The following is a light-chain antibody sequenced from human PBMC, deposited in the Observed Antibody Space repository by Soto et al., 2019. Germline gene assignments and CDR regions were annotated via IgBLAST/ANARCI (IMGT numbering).Light chain of an antibody. J-gene: IGLJ3*02. CDR3: ISYTSSNTLEV. V-gene: IGLV1-47*02. CDR1: SSNIGSNS. Sequence: QSVLTQPPSASGTPGQRFTISCSGSSSNIGSNSVYWYQHLPGTAPRLVMYGDVQRPSGVPDRFSGSKSGTSASLAISGLRSEDEADYYCISYTSSNTLEVFGGGTKLTVL. CDR2: GDV.